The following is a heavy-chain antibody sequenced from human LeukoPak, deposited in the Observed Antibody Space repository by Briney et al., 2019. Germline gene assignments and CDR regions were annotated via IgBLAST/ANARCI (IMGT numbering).Heavy chain of an antibody. CDR1: GDSISSINYY. J-gene: IGHJ6*03. D-gene: IGHD3-10*01. CDR2: IYYNGYT. CDR3: ARRLGRKFGERFYYYHYMDV. Sequence: PSETLSLTCTVSGDSISSINYYWGWIRQPPGKGLEWIGNIYYNGYTYSNPSLKRRVTISVDTSKNQFSLKVTSVTAADTAVYYCARRLGRKFGERFYYYHYMDVWGKGTTVTVSS. V-gene: IGHV4-39*01.